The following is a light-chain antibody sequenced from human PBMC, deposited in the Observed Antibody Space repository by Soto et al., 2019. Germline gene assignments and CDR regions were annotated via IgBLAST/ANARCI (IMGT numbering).Light chain of an antibody. Sequence: ELVMTQSPATLSVSPGETATLSCRASQSVSNNLAWFQQKPGQAPRLLIYRASTRATGIPARFSGSGSGTEFTLAISSLQSEDFAVYYCQQCNNWPLTFGGGTKVEIK. J-gene: IGKJ4*01. CDR3: QQCNNWPLT. CDR2: RAS. V-gene: IGKV3-15*01. CDR1: QSVSNN.